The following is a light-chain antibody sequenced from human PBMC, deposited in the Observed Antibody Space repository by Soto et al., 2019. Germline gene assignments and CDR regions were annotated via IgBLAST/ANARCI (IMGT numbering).Light chain of an antibody. CDR1: QNVNNK. CDR3: LQYNNWPPFT. V-gene: IGKV3-15*01. Sequence: EIVMTQSPATLSVSPGEGATLSCRASQNVNNKLAWYQQKPGQPPRLLIYDASTRATGIPARFSGSGSGTEFTLTINSLQSDDFAVYDCLQYNNWPPFTFGPGTKVDIK. CDR2: DAS. J-gene: IGKJ3*01.